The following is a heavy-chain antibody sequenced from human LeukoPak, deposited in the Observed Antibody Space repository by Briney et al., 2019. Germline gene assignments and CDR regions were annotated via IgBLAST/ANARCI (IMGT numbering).Heavy chain of an antibody. J-gene: IGHJ4*02. CDR3: ARDGYNWVHFDY. V-gene: IGHV3-74*01. Sequence: PGGSLRLSCAASGFTFSSYWMHWVRQAPGKGLVWVSRINTDGSSTSYADSVKGRFTISRDNAKNTLYLQMNSLRAEDTAMYFCARDGYNWVHFDYWGQGILVTVSS. CDR1: GFTFSSYW. CDR2: INTDGSST. D-gene: IGHD5-24*01.